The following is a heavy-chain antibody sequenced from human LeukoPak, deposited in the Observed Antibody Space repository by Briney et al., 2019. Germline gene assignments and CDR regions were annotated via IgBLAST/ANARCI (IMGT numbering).Heavy chain of an antibody. D-gene: IGHD1-7*01. J-gene: IGHJ4*02. CDR3: ASLAWGITGTTHY. CDR2: ISGSGGST. V-gene: IGHV3-23*01. CDR1: GFTFSGYA. Sequence: GGSLRLSCAASGFTFSGYAMSWVRQAPGKGLEWVSAISGSGGSTYYADSVKGRFTISRDNSKNTLYLQMNSLRAEDTAVYYCASLAWGITGTTHYWGQGTLVTVSS.